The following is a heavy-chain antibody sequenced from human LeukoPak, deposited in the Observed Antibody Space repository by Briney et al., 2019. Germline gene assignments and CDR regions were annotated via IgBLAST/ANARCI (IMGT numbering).Heavy chain of an antibody. CDR2: IYHSGST. CDR3: ARDIVVVPLGFPSNWFDP. D-gene: IGHD2-2*01. Sequence: RPSETLSLTCTVSGYSISSGYYWGWIRQPPGKGLEWIGSIYHSGSTYYNPSLKSRVTISVDTSKNQFSLKLSSVTAADTAVYYCARDIVVVPLGFPSNWFDPWGQGTLVTVSS. J-gene: IGHJ5*02. V-gene: IGHV4-38-2*02. CDR1: GYSISSGYY.